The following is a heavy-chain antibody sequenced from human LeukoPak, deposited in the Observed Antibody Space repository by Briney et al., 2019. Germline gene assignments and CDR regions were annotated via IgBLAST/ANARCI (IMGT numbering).Heavy chain of an antibody. D-gene: IGHD5-24*01. V-gene: IGHV4-4*07. Sequence: SEILSLTWTVSGGSISSYYWSWIRQPAGKGLEWIGRIYTSGSTNYSPSLKSRVTMSVDTSKNQFSLNLTSVTAADTAVYYRARSVEMASRSFDCWGQGTLVTVSS. CDR3: ARSVEMASRSFDC. J-gene: IGHJ4*02. CDR2: IYTSGST. CDR1: GGSISSYY.